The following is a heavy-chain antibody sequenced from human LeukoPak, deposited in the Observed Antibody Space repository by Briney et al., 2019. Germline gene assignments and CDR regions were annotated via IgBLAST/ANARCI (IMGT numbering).Heavy chain of an antibody. J-gene: IGHJ4*02. CDR1: GFTFSLYS. CDR3: ARGDCGKNCPTHDFDY. CDR2: IDRDNDPI. D-gene: IGHD2-21*01. Sequence: GESLTLSCAVSGFTFSLYSMNWLRQAPGKGLEWLSYIDRDNDPIHYADSEKGRFIVSKDNAKNFLWLQLYSLSAQDTAVYYCARGDCGKNCPTHDFDYWGQGILVTVSP. V-gene: IGHV3-48*01.